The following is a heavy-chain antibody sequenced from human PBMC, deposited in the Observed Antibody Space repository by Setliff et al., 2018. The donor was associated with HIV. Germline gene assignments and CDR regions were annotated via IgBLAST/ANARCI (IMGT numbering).Heavy chain of an antibody. CDR1: GYIFTSYW. D-gene: IGHD3-3*01. J-gene: IGHJ3*02. Sequence: GESLKISCKGSGYIFTSYWIGWVRQMPGKGLEWMGIIYPGDSDTRYSPSFQGHVTMSADKSISTASLQWSSLKASDTAMYYCARGPLSSLWTGFYTGAFDIWGQGTTVTVSS. V-gene: IGHV5-51*01. CDR2: IYPGDSDT. CDR3: ARGPLSSLWTGFYTGAFDI.